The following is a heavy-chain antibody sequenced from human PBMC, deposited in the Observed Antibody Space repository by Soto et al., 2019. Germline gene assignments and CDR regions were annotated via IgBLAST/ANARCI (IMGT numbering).Heavy chain of an antibody. CDR3: AREVEVHTPVFGF. CDR1: GGTFNNYA. J-gene: IGHJ4*02. CDR2: ISPMFGKA. D-gene: IGHD2-2*01. V-gene: IGHV1-69*01. Sequence: QVQLVQSGAEVKRPGSSVKVSCKASGGTFNNYANNWVRQAPGQGLEWMGDISPMFGKANYAQKFQGRVKITADDSTATAYLELSSLRSEDTALYYCAREVEVHTPVFGFWGQGSLVTVSS.